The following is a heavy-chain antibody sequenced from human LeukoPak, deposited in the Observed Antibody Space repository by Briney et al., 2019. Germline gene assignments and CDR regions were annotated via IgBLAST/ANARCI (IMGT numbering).Heavy chain of an antibody. CDR2: IIPIFGTA. V-gene: IGHV1-69*05. CDR3: ARGSVAARPEVNYYYYYMDV. Sequence: SVKVSCKASGGTFSSYAISWVRQAPGQGLEWMGGIIPIFGTANYAQKFQGRVTITTVESTSTAYMELSSLRSEDTAVYYCARGSVAARPEVNYYYYYMDVWGKGTTVTVSS. CDR1: GGTFSSYA. J-gene: IGHJ6*03. D-gene: IGHD6-6*01.